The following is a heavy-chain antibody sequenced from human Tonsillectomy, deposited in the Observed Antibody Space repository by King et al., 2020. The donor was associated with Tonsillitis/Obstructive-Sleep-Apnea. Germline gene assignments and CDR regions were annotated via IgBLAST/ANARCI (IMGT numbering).Heavy chain of an antibody. V-gene: IGHV4-61*01. Sequence: QLQESGPRLVKPSETLSLICNVSGGSVNGGRYYWSWIRQPPGKGLEWIGFIFYSGSTDYNPSLKSRVTISLDTSKNRFSLRLSSLTTADTAVYYCARGMESWFHFDYWGQGTLVTVSS. CDR1: GGSVNGGRYY. CDR3: ARGMESWFHFDY. D-gene: IGHD6-13*01. J-gene: IGHJ4*02. CDR2: IFYSGST.